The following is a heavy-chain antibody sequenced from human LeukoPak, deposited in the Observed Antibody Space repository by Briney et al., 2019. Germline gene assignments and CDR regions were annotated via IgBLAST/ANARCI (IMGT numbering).Heavy chain of an antibody. CDR3: TRHQYSSGSDY. D-gene: IGHD6-19*01. CDR2: IRSKANSYAT. V-gene: IGHV3-73*01. Sequence: PGGSLRLSCAASGFTFSGSAMHWVRQASGKGLEWVGRIRSKANSYATAYAASVKGRFTISRDDSKNTAYLQMNSLKTEDTAVYYCTRHQYSSGSDYWGQGTLVTVSS. J-gene: IGHJ4*02. CDR1: GFTFSGSA.